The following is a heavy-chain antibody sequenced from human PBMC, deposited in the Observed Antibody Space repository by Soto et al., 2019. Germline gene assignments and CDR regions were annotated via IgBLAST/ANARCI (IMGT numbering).Heavy chain of an antibody. D-gene: IGHD6-13*01. V-gene: IGHV3-30-3*01. J-gene: IGHJ6*02. CDR2: ISYDGSNK. CDR1: GFTFSSYA. CDR3: ARDPRIAAVRQLRYYGMDV. Sequence: GGSLRLSCAASGFTFSSYAMHWVRQAPGKGLEWVAVISYDGSNKYYADSVKGRFTISRDNSKNTLYLQMNSLRAEDTAVYYCARDPRIAAVRQLRYYGMDVWGQGTTVTVSS.